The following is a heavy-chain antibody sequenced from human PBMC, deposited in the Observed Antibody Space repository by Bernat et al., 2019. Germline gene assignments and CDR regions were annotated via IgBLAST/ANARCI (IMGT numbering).Heavy chain of an antibody. D-gene: IGHD1-26*01. Sequence: QLQLQESGPGLVKPSETLSLTCTVSVGSISSSSYYWVLIRQPPGKGLEWIGSIYYSGSTYYNPSLKSRVTISVDTSKNQFYMKLSSVTAADTDVYYCARHGTSVYFKNWGQGTLVTVSS. CDR1: VGSISSSSYY. V-gene: IGHV4-39*01. CDR3: ARHGTSVYFKN. J-gene: IGHJ1*01. CDR2: IYYSGST.